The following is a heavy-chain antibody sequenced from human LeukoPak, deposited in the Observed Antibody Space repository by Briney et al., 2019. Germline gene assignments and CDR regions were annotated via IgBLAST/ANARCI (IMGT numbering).Heavy chain of an antibody. V-gene: IGHV3-74*01. J-gene: IGHJ5*02. D-gene: IGHD4-11*01. CDR2: IKMDGSSI. CDR1: GFIVSSRW. CDR3: ARDNSPGWFGP. Sequence: GGSLRLSCAASGFIVSSRWMHWVRRGPGKGLEWVSRIKMDGSSIDYADSVRGRFTVSRDNAKNTLYLEMNSLGVDDTAVYYCARDNSPGWFGPWGQGALVTVSS.